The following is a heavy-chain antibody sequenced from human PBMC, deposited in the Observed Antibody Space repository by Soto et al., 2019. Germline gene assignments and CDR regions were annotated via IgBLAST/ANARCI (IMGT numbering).Heavy chain of an antibody. CDR2: IKSKTDGGTT. CDR3: TTDGDRFQLLWFGEALSDAFDI. D-gene: IGHD3-10*01. Sequence: GGSLRLSCAASGFTFSNAWMNWVRQAPGKGLEWVGRIKSKTDGGTTDYAAPVKGRFTISRDDSKNTLYLQMNSLKTEDTAVYYCTTDGDRFQLLWFGEALSDAFDIWGQGTMVTVSS. J-gene: IGHJ3*02. V-gene: IGHV3-15*07. CDR1: GFTFSNAW.